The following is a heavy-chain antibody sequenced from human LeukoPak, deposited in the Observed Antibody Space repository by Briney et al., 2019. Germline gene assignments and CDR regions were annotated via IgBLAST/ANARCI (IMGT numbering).Heavy chain of an antibody. CDR2: IPYDGSNK. CDR3: AKHGDNYYYYGMDV. J-gene: IGHJ6*02. V-gene: IGHV3-30*18. CDR1: GFTFSSYG. Sequence: PGRSLRLSCAASGFTFSSYGMHWVRQAPGKGLEWVAVIPYDGSNKYYADSVKGRFTISRDNSKNTLYLQMNSLRAEDTAVYYCAKHGDNYYYYGMDVWGQGTTVTVSS.